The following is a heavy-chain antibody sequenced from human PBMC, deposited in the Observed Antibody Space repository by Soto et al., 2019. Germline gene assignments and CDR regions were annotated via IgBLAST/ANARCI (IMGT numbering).Heavy chain of an antibody. Sequence: ASVKVSCKVSGYTLTELSMHWVRQAPGKGLEWMGGFDPEDGETIYAQKFQGRVTMTEDTSTDTAYMELSSLRSEDTAVYYCATEGPRVVYSSGWYADYWGQGTLVTVSS. CDR3: ATEGPRVVYSSGWYADY. CDR1: GYTLTELS. J-gene: IGHJ4*02. CDR2: FDPEDGET. V-gene: IGHV1-24*01. D-gene: IGHD6-19*01.